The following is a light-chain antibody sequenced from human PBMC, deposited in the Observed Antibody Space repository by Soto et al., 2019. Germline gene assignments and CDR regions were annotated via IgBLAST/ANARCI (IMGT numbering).Light chain of an antibody. CDR3: QQYNNWPMYT. CDR1: QSVSSN. J-gene: IGKJ2*01. V-gene: IGKV3-15*01. Sequence: EIVMTQSPATLSVSPGERATLSCRASQSVSSNLAWYQQKPGQAPRLLIYGASTRATGIPARFSGSGSGTEFTLTISSLQFEDFAVYYCQQYNNWPMYTFGQGTKVDIK. CDR2: GAS.